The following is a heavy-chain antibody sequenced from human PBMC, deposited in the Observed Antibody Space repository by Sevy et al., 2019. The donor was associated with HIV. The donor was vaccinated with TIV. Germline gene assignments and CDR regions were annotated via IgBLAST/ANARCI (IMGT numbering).Heavy chain of an antibody. CDR2: IYYSGST. J-gene: IGHJ4*02. Sequence: SETLSLTCTVSGGSISSGDYYWSWIRQPPGKGLEWIGYIYYSGSTYYNPSLKSRVTISVDTSKNQFSLKLSSVTAADTAVYYCARGVRGYSSYPYFDYWGQGTLVNVSS. V-gene: IGHV4-30-4*01. D-gene: IGHD5-18*01. CDR3: ARGVRGYSSYPYFDY. CDR1: GGSISSGDYY.